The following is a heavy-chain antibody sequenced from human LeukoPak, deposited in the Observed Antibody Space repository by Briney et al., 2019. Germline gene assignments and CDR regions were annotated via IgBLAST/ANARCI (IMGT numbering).Heavy chain of an antibody. CDR1: GFTFSSYS. Sequence: GGSLRLSCAASGFTFSSYSMNWVRGAPGKGREWGSSISSSSSYIYYADSVKGRFTISRDNAKNSLYLQMNSLRAEDTAVYYCARVVYDILTGSIVYYFDYWGQGTLVTVSS. V-gene: IGHV3-21*01. CDR3: ARVVYDILTGSIVYYFDY. J-gene: IGHJ4*02. CDR2: ISSSSSYI. D-gene: IGHD3-9*01.